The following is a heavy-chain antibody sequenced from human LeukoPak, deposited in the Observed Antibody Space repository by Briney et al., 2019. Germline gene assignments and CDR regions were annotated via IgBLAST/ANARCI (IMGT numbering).Heavy chain of an antibody. CDR3: ATGKYYDSSGYWASATDS. CDR1: GYSFTSYW. D-gene: IGHD3-22*01. CDR2: IYPGDSDT. J-gene: IGHJ4*02. V-gene: IGHV5-51*01. Sequence: GESLKISCKGSGYSFTSYWIGWVRQMPGKGLEWMGIIYPGDSDTRYSPSFQGQVTISADKSISTAYLQWSSLKASDTAMYYCATGKYYDSSGYWASATDSWGQGTLVTVSS.